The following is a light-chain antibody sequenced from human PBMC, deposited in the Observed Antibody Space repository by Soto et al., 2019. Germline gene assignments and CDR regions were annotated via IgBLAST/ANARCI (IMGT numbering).Light chain of an antibody. CDR1: QSVSSY. V-gene: IGKV3-11*01. CDR2: DAS. J-gene: IGKJ4*01. CDR3: QQRGNGLT. Sequence: IVLTQSPATLSLSPGERATLSCRASQSVSSYLAWYQQKPGQAPRFLIYDASNRATGIPARFSGSGSGTDFTLTISSLEPEDFAVYYCQQRGNGLTFGGGTKVEIK.